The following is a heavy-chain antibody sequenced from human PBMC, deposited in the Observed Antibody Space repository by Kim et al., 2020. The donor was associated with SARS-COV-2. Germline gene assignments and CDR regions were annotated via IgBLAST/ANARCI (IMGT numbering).Heavy chain of an antibody. CDR3: AKVARPVVPAATYYFDY. CDR1: GFTFSSYA. Sequence: GGSLRLSCAASGFTFSSYAMSWVRQAPGKGLEWVSAISGSGGSTYYADSVKGRFTISRDNSKNTLYLQMNSLRAEDTAVYYCAKVARPVVPAATYYFDYWGQGTLVTVSS. V-gene: IGHV3-23*01. CDR2: ISGSGGST. D-gene: IGHD2-2*01. J-gene: IGHJ4*02.